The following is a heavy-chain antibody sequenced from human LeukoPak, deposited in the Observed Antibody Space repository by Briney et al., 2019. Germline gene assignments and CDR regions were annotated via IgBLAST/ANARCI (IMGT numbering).Heavy chain of an antibody. CDR1: GFTVSSNY. J-gene: IGHJ6*02. D-gene: IGHD3-10*01. Sequence: GGSLRLSCAASGFTVSSNYMSWVRQAPGKGLEWVSVIYSGGSSYYADSVKGRFTISRDNSKNTLYLQMNSLRAEDTAVYYCARDGNGSGMNYYYYGMDVWGQGTTVTVSS. CDR3: ARDGNGSGMNYYYYGMDV. V-gene: IGHV3-66*01. CDR2: IYSGGSS.